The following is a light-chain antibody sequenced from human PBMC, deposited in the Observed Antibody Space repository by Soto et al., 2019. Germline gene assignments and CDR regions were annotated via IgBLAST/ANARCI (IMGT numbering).Light chain of an antibody. CDR2: AAY. V-gene: IGKV3-15*01. J-gene: IGKJ4*01. Sequence: TVMTQSPATLSVSPGERATLSCRASQGLGTNLAWYQQRPGQAPRLLIYAAYTRATGVQARFSGSGSETEFTLTITTLQSEDFAVYYCQQYNHWTLSFGVGNKVEIK. CDR3: QQYNHWTLS. CDR1: QGLGTN.